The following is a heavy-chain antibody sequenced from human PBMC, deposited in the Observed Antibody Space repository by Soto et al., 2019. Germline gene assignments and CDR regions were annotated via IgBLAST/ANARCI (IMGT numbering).Heavy chain of an antibody. CDR2: IYYSGST. J-gene: IGHJ4*02. V-gene: IGHV4-59*01. CDR1: GGSLSSYY. CDR3: ARESGRSWVNWNS. Sequence: SEALSLTCTVSGGSLSSYYWSWIRQPPGKGLEWIGYIYYSGSTNYNSSLKSRVTISVDTSQNQFSLTLSSVTAADTAVYYGARESGRSWVNWNSWGQGTLDTVS. D-gene: IGHD6-13*01.